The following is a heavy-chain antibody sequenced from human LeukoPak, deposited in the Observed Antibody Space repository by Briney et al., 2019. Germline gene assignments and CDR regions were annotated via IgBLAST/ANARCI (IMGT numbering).Heavy chain of an antibody. CDR2: INWDGGST. CDR1: GFTFDDYG. D-gene: IGHD6-19*01. Sequence: GGSLRPSCAASGFTFDDYGMSWARQAPGKGLEWVYGINWDGGSTGYADSVKRRFTISRDNAKNFLYLQMNSLRAEDTALYYCARTVSSAGWSDDAFDIWGQGTMVTVSS. CDR3: ARTVSSAGWSDDAFDI. J-gene: IGHJ3*02. V-gene: IGHV3-20*04.